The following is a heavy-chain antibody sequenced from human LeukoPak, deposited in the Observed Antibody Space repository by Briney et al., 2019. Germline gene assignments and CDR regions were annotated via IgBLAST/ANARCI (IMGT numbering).Heavy chain of an antibody. Sequence: GGSLRLSCAASGFTLSSYDMSWVRQAPGKGLEWVSAISGSGGSTYYADSVKGRFTISRDNSKNTLYLQMNSLRAEDTAVYYCAKDLPPSLRYFDWLFFDYWGQGTLVTVSS. J-gene: IGHJ4*02. V-gene: IGHV3-23*01. D-gene: IGHD3-9*01. CDR3: AKDLPPSLRYFDWLFFDY. CDR2: ISGSGGST. CDR1: GFTLSSYD.